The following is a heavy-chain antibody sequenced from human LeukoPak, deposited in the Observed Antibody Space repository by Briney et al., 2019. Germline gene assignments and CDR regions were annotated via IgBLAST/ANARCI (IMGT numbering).Heavy chain of an antibody. CDR2: IYYSGST. J-gene: IGHJ6*03. CDR3: ARDQHCSSTSCYGSQVSYYMDV. CDR1: GGSISSYY. Sequence: SETLSLTCTVSGGSISSYYWSWIRQAPGKGLEWIGYIYYSGSTNYNPSLKSRVTISVDTSKNQFSLKLSSVTAADTAVYYCARDQHCSSTSCYGSQVSYYMDVWGKGTTVTVSS. D-gene: IGHD2-2*01. V-gene: IGHV4-59*01.